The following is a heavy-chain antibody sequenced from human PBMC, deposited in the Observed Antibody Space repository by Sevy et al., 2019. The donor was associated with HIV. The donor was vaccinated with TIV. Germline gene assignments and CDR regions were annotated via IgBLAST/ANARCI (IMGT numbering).Heavy chain of an antibody. D-gene: IGHD4-17*01. J-gene: IGHJ4*02. Sequence: GGSLRLSSAASGFTFSTYGMLWVRQAPGKGLEWVAVIWFDGSNTYYADSVKGRFTISRDIAKNTLHLQMNSLRAEDTAVYYCARDLEFYDYGDYGPAFMPDYWGQGTLVTVSS. CDR2: IWFDGSNT. CDR3: ARDLEFYDYGDYGPAFMPDY. CDR1: GFTFSTYG. V-gene: IGHV3-33*01.